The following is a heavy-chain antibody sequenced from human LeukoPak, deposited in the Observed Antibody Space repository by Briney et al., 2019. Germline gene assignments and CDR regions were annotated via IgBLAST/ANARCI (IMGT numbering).Heavy chain of an antibody. CDR2: IYHSGST. Sequence: PSETLSLTCTVSGYSISSGYYWGWIRQPPGKGLEWIGSIYHSGSTYYNPSLKSRVTISVDTSKNQFSLKLSSVTAADTAVYYCASCPAVAGIFDYWGQGTLVTVSS. J-gene: IGHJ4*02. CDR3: ASCPAVAGIFDY. D-gene: IGHD6-19*01. CDR1: GYSISSGYY. V-gene: IGHV4-38-2*02.